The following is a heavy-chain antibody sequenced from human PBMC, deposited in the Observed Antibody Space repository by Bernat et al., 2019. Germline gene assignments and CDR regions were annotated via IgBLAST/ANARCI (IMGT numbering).Heavy chain of an antibody. J-gene: IGHJ6*03. CDR1: GFTFSDYY. D-gene: IGHD2-15*01. V-gene: IGHV3-11*01. CDR2: ISSSSSTI. CDR3: ARAAPPVGRGNVGYYFYMDV. Sequence: QVQLVESGGGLVKPGGSLRLSCAASGFTFSDYYMTWIRQAPGKGLEWVSYISSSSSTIYHADSVKGRFTISRDNAKNSLFLQMNSLRAEDTAVYYCARAAPPVGRGNVGYYFYMDVWGKGTTVTVSS.